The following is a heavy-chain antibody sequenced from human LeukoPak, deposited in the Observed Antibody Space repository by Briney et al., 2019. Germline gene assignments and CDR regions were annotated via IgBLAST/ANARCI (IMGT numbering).Heavy chain of an antibody. J-gene: IGHJ4*02. Sequence: SGTLSLTCAVSGGSISSSNWWSWVRQPPGKGLEWIGEINHSGSTNYNPSLKSRVTISVDTSKNQFSLKLSSVTAADTAVYYCARWIQLWPTRGDYWGQGTLVTVSS. CDR1: GGSISSSNW. CDR3: ARWIQLWPTRGDY. V-gene: IGHV4-4*02. CDR2: INHSGST. D-gene: IGHD5-18*01.